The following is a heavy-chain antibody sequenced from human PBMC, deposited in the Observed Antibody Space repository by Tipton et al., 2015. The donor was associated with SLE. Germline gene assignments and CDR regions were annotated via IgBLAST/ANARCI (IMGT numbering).Heavy chain of an antibody. Sequence: SLRLSCAASGFTFDDYAMHWVRQAPGKGLEWVSGISWNRGSIGYADSVKGRFTISRDNAKNSLYLQMNSLRAEDTALYYCAVGVYDSSGSSPASDYGGQGPLVPVSS. V-gene: IGHV3-9*01. D-gene: IGHD3-22*01. J-gene: IGHJ4*02. CDR1: GFTFDDYA. CDR2: ISWNRGSI. CDR3: AVGVYDSSGSSPASDY.